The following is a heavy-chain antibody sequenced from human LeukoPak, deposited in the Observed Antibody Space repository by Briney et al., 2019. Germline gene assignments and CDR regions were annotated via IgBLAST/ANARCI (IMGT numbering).Heavy chain of an antibody. CDR1: GGTFSSYA. CDR3: ARDKLTVITGTIIAFDI. J-gene: IGHJ3*02. D-gene: IGHD1-7*01. Sequence: GASVKVSCKASGGTFSSYAISWVRQAPGQGLEWMGGIIPIFGTANYAQKFQGRVTITADESTSTAYMELSSLRSEDTAVYYCARDKLTVITGTIIAFDICGQGTMVTVSS. V-gene: IGHV1-69*13. CDR2: IIPIFGTA.